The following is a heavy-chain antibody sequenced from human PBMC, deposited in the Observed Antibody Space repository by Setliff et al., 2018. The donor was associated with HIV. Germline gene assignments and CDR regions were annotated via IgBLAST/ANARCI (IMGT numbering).Heavy chain of an antibody. CDR1: GDSIFSVHSY. CDR3: ARHTAVNVSPSGMGYYYIDV. Sequence: SETLSLTCTVSGDSIFSVHSYWGWFRQPPGKGLEWIGTIYYTGYTFDNPSLKSRVTMSVDTSKNQFSLNLKSVTAADTAIYYCARHTAVNVSPSGMGYYYIDVWAKGTSVTVSS. J-gene: IGHJ6*03. CDR2: IYYTGYT. V-gene: IGHV4-39*01. D-gene: IGHD2-8*01.